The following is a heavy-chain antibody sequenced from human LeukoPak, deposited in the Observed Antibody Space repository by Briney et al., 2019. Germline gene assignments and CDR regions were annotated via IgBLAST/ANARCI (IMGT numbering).Heavy chain of an antibody. Sequence: GGSLRLSCAASGFTFSSYWMHWVCQAPGKGLVWVSRINSDGSSTSYADSVKGRFTISRDNAKNTLYLQMNSLRAEDTAVYYCARRRNYDAFDPWGQGTLVTVSS. D-gene: IGHD3-22*01. CDR1: GFTFSSYW. CDR2: INSDGSST. CDR3: ARRRNYDAFDP. J-gene: IGHJ5*02. V-gene: IGHV3-74*01.